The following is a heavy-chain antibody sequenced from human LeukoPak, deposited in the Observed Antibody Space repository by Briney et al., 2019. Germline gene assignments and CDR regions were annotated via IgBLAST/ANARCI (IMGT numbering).Heavy chain of an antibody. D-gene: IGHD3-10*01. CDR2: IIPIFGTA. J-gene: IGHJ4*02. CDR1: GGTFSSYA. Sequence: SVKVSCKASGGTFSSYAISWVRQAPGQGLEWMGGIIPIFGTADYAQKFQGRVTITADKSTSTAYMELSSLRSEDTAVYYCAREYYYGSGKSATFFDYWGQGTLVTVSS. V-gene: IGHV1-69*06. CDR3: AREYYYGSGKSATFFDY.